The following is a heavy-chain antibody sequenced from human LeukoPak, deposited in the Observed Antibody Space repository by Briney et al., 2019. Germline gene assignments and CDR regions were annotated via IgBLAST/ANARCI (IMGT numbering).Heavy chain of an antibody. CDR2: IYYSGST. V-gene: IGHV4-59*01. CDR3: ARGWLFFPYNWFDP. Sequence: SETLSLTCTASGGSISSYYWSWIRQPPGKGLEWIGYIYYSGSTNYNPSLKSRVTISVDTSKNQFSLKLSSVTAADTAVYYCARGWLFFPYNWFDPWGQGTLVTVSS. D-gene: IGHD3-22*01. J-gene: IGHJ5*02. CDR1: GGSISSYY.